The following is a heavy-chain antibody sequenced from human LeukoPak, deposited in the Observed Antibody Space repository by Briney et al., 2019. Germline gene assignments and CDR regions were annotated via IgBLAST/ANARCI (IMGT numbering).Heavy chain of an antibody. D-gene: IGHD3-9*01. V-gene: IGHV3-23*01. CDR2: ISGIGGST. J-gene: IGHJ5*02. CDR1: GFTFSSYA. CDR3: AKVPSYDILTGYLFDV. Sequence: GGSMRLSCAASGFTFSSYAMSWVRQAQGKGLYWVSAISGIGGSTYYADSVKGRYTISRDNSKNTLYLQMNSVRAEDTAVYYCAKVPSYDILTGYLFDVWGQGTLVTVSS.